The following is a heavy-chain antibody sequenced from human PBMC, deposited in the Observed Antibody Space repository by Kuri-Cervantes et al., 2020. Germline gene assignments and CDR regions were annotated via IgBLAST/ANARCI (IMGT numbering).Heavy chain of an antibody. CDR3: ARDDGVITMIVEDSHDAFDI. V-gene: IGHV3-11*06. CDR1: GFTFSDYY. J-gene: IGHJ3*02. CDR2: ISGSSSYI. Sequence: GESLKISCAASGFTFSDYYMSWIRQAPGKGLEWVSYISGSSSYIYYADSVKGRFTISRDNAKNSLYLQMNSLRAEDTAVYYCARDDGVITMIVEDSHDAFDIWGQGTMVTVSS. D-gene: IGHD3-22*01.